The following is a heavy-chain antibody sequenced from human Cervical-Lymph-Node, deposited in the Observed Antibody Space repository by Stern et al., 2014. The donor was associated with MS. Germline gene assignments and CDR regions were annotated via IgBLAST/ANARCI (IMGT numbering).Heavy chain of an antibody. D-gene: IGHD5-18*01. CDR3: AKGRSGYGCMDA. V-gene: IGHV3-43D*04. Sequence: VQLVQSGGVVVQPGGSLRLSCAATGFNFDDYVMHWIRQAQGPGLEWVSLISWYATTEYNADSVKGRFTISRVSRTDFLYLEMNSLRPEDTGLYYCAKGRSGYGCMDAWGQGPTVIVSS. J-gene: IGHJ6*02. CDR1: GFNFDDYV. CDR2: ISWYATTE.